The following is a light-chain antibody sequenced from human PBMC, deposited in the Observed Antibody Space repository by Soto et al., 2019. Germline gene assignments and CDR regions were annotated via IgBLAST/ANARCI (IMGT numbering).Light chain of an antibody. CDR2: GSS. CDR3: QQYGTSPVT. J-gene: IGKJ1*01. Sequence: EIVLTQSPGTLSLSPGERATLSCRASQSVSSTYLAWYQHKPGQAPRLLIYGSSSGATGIPDRFSGSGSVTDFTLTISRLEPEDFAVYYCQQYGTSPVTFGQGTKVEIK. V-gene: IGKV3-20*01. CDR1: QSVSSTY.